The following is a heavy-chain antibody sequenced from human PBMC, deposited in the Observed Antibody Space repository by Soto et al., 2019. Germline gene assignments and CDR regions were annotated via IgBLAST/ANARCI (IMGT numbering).Heavy chain of an antibody. D-gene: IGHD3-10*01. CDR3: ARDREDGSGTKYNWFDS. CDR1: GGTFGNYG. J-gene: IGHJ5*01. Sequence: SEKVSCKASGGTFGNYGISWLRQAPGQGLEWMGGTIPIFDTPHYAQKFRDRVTITADATSTAYMELTSLTSEDTATYYCARDREDGSGTKYNWFDSWGQGTLVTVSS. CDR2: TIPIFDTP. V-gene: IGHV1-69*13.